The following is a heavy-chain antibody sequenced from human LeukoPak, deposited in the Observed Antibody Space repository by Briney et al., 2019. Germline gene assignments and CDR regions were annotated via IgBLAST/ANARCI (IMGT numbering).Heavy chain of an antibody. Sequence: PSETLSLTCAVYGGSFSGYYWSWIRQPPGKGLEWIGEINHSGSTNYNPSLKSRVTISVDTSKNQFSLKLSSVTAADTAVHYCARGSRQLGSFDPWGQGTLVTVSS. V-gene: IGHV4-34*01. CDR1: GGSFSGYY. D-gene: IGHD6-13*01. CDR2: INHSGST. J-gene: IGHJ5*02. CDR3: ARGSRQLGSFDP.